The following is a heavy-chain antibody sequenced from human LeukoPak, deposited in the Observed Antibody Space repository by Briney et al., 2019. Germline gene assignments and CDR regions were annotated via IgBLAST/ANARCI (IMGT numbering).Heavy chain of an antibody. J-gene: IGHJ4*02. Sequence: GGSLRLSCAASGFTFNSYAMTWVRQAPGKGLEWVSAISGSGASTYYADSVKGRFTISRDNSKNTLYLQMISLRAEDTAVYYCAKGNDILTGSFDYWGQGTLVTVSS. CDR1: GFTFNSYA. V-gene: IGHV3-23*01. D-gene: IGHD3-9*01. CDR3: AKGNDILTGSFDY. CDR2: ISGSGAST.